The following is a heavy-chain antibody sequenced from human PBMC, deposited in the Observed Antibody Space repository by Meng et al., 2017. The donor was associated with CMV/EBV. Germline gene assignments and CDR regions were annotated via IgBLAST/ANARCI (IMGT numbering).Heavy chain of an antibody. D-gene: IGHD2-15*01. CDR1: GYSTSSGYY. Sequence: SETLSLTCTVSGYSTSSGYYWGWIRQPPGKGLEWIGSIYHSGSTYYNPSLKSRVTISVDTSKNQFSLKLSSVTAADTAVYYCARDDCSGGSCYGYWGQGTLVTAPQ. CDR3: ARDDCSGGSCYGY. CDR2: IYHSGST. V-gene: IGHV4-38-2*02. J-gene: IGHJ4*02.